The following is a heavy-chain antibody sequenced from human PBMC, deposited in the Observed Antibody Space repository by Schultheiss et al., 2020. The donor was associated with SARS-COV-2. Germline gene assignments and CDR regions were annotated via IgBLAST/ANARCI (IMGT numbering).Heavy chain of an antibody. D-gene: IGHD3-10*01. CDR1: GFTFSSYE. CDR2: ISSSGSTI. V-gene: IGHV3-48*03. CDR3: ARDKYYGSGSYTYYYYGMDV. J-gene: IGHJ6*02. Sequence: GGSLRLSCAASGFTFSSYEMNWVRQAPGKGLEWVSYISSSGSTIYYADSVKGRFTISRDNAKNSLYLQMNSLRAEDTAVYYCARDKYYGSGSYTYYYYGMDVWGQGTTVTVSS.